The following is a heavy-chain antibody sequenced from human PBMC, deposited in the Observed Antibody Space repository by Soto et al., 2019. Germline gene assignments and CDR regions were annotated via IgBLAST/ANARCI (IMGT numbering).Heavy chain of an antibody. J-gene: IGHJ6*03. CDR3: ARHETGWASMVYAPYYMDV. CDR2: IYYSGST. Sequence: SETLSLTCTVSGGSISSYYWSWIRQPPGKGLEWIGYIYYSGSTNYNPSLKSRVTISVDTSKNQFSLKLSSVTAADTAVYYCARHETGWASMVYAPYYMDVWGKGTTVTVSS. V-gene: IGHV4-59*08. D-gene: IGHD2-8*01. CDR1: GGSISSYY.